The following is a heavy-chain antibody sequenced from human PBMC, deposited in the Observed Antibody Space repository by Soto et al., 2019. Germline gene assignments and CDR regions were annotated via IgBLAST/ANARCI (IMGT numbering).Heavy chain of an antibody. Sequence: EVQLLESGGGLVQPGGSLRLSCAVSGFTISTHAIIWVRQGPGKGLEWVSGIDSGGNTYYGDSVKGRFTISRDNSKNALYLQMNSLRAEDTAEYYCAKEGYVSWFFWGQGTLVTVSS. V-gene: IGHV3-23*01. CDR3: AKEGYVSWFF. D-gene: IGHD2-15*01. CDR2: IDSGGNT. CDR1: GFTISTHA. J-gene: IGHJ4*02.